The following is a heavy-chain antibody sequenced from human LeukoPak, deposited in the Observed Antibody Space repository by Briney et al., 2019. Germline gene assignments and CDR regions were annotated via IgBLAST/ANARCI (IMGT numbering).Heavy chain of an antibody. J-gene: IGHJ3*01. CDR3: ARDMKLQAFDV. D-gene: IGHD3-16*01. V-gene: IGHV3-21*01. CDR2: ISSSSSYR. CDR1: EFTFSSYS. Sequence: PGGSLRLSCAASEFTFSSYSMNWVRQAPGKGLEWVSSISSSSSYRYYADSVKGRFTISRDNANNSLYLQMNSLRAEDTAVCYCARDMKLQAFDVWGQGTMVTVSS.